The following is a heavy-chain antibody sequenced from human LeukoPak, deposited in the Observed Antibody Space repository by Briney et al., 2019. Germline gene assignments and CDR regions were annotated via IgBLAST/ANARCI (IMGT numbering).Heavy chain of an antibody. J-gene: IGHJ5*02. Sequence: PSETLSLTCTVSGGSISSGDYYSSWIRHPPGKGLEWLGYIYYSGSTYYNPAHKSRATISVDTSKNEVSLKLSSVTAADTAVYYCARGEGDSSSWFDPWGQGTLVTVSS. CDR3: ARGEGDSSSWFDP. CDR1: GGSISSGDYY. V-gene: IGHV4-30-4*08. D-gene: IGHD6-13*01. CDR2: IYYSGST.